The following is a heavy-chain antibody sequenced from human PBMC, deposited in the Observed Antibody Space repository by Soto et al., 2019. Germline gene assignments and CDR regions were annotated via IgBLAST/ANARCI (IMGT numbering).Heavy chain of an antibody. CDR1: GLSFSGYY. CDR2: INHSGST. CDR3: AGRGSGSFRRGWYYYYGMDV. Sequence: SETLSLTCAFYGLSFSGYYWSSIRQPPGKGLEWIGEINHSGSTNYNPSLKSRVTISVDTSKNQFSLKLSSVTAADTAVYYCAGRGSGSFRRGWYYYYGMDVWGQGTTVTVSS. V-gene: IGHV4-34*01. D-gene: IGHD3-10*01. J-gene: IGHJ6*02.